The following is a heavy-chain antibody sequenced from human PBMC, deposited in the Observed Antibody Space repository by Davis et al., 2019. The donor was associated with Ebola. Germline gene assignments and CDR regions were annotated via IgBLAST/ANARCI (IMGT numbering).Heavy chain of an antibody. CDR3: ARDRPLDFFFGDYYGMDV. CDR1: GFTFTTYS. Sequence: LSLTCAASGFTFTTYSMSWVRQALGKGLEWVSSISSDSDYIYYADSAKGRFTISRDNAKNSLYLQMNSLRAEDTAVYYCARDRPLDFFFGDYYGMDVWGQGTTVTVSS. CDR2: ISSDSDYI. J-gene: IGHJ6*02. D-gene: IGHD3-16*01. V-gene: IGHV3-21*04.